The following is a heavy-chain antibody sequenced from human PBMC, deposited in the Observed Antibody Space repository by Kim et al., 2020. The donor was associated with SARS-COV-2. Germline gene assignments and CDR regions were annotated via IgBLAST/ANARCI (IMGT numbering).Heavy chain of an antibody. Sequence: GGSLRLSCAASGFTFSSYAMSWVRQAPGKGLEWVSAISGSGGSTYYADSVKGRFTISRDNSKNTLYLQMNSLRAEDTAVYYCSKGTYLVVPAAPLDYWGQGTLVTVSS. J-gene: IGHJ4*02. CDR1: GFTFSSYA. V-gene: IGHV3-23*01. D-gene: IGHD2-2*01. CDR3: SKGTYLVVPAAPLDY. CDR2: ISGSGGST.